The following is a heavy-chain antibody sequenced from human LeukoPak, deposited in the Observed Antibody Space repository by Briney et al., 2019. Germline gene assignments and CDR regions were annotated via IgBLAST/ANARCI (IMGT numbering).Heavy chain of an antibody. J-gene: IGHJ5*02. CDR1: GYTFTSYY. CDR3: VRGAYDSSGYYSGTRTNWFDP. CDR2: INPSGGST. Sequence: ASVTVSFKASGYTFTSYYMHWVRQAPEQGLEWMGIINPSGGSTSYAQKFQGRVTMTRDTSTSTVYMELSSLRSEDTAVYYCVRGAYDSSGYYSGTRTNWFDPWGQGTLVTVSS. V-gene: IGHV1-46*01. D-gene: IGHD3-22*01.